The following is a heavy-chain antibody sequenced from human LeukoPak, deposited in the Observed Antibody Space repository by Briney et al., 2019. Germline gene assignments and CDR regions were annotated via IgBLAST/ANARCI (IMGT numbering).Heavy chain of an antibody. CDR1: GFIFSNNW. Sequence: GGSLRLSCAASGFIFSNNWMSWVRQAPGKGLEWAANIKGDGSETYYVDSVKGRFTISRDNTRSSLYLQMDSLRADDTATYYCTRDDFSGSYCDWGHGTLVTVSS. V-gene: IGHV3-7*01. D-gene: IGHD1-26*01. J-gene: IGHJ4*01. CDR2: IKGDGSET. CDR3: TRDDFSGSYCD.